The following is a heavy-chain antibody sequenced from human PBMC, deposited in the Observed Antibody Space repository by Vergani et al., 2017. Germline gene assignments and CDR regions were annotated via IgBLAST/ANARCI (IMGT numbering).Heavy chain of an antibody. CDR3: ARDWGSGYDYGYFDY. CDR1: GFTFSDYY. D-gene: IGHD5-12*01. CDR2: ISSSSSYT. Sequence: QVQLVESGGGVVQPGRSLRLSCAASGFTFSDYYMSWIRQAPGKGLEWVSYISSSSSYTNYADSVKGRFTISRDNAKNSLYLQMNSLRAEDTAVYYCARDWGSGYDYGYFDYWGQGTLVTVSS. V-gene: IGHV3-11*06. J-gene: IGHJ4*02.